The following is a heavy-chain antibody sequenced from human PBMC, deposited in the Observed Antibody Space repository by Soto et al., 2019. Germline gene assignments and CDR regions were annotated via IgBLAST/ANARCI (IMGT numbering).Heavy chain of an antibody. Sequence: GGSLRLSCAASGFTFSDYYMSWIRQAPGKGLEWVSYISSSGSTIYYADSVKGRFTISRDNAKNSLYLQMNSLRAEDTAVYYCASSPRVPAAIPEYFQHWGQGTLVTVSS. CDR2: ISSSGSTI. CDR1: GFTFSDYY. J-gene: IGHJ1*01. CDR3: ASSPRVPAAIPEYFQH. D-gene: IGHD2-2*02. V-gene: IGHV3-11*01.